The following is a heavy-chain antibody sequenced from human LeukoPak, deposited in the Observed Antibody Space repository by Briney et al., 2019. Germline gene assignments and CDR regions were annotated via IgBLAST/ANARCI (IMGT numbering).Heavy chain of an antibody. J-gene: IGHJ4*02. CDR2: MSSRSGTT. CDR1: GFTFSRYS. Sequence: GGSLRPSCAASGFTFSRYSLHWVRQAPGKGPEFISYMSSRSGTTLYANSVKGRFTISRDNAMNSLHLQMNSLRAEDTAVYYCAREEGLVVVAANFDYWGQGTLVTVSS. CDR3: AREEGLVVVAANFDY. D-gene: IGHD2-15*01. V-gene: IGHV3-48*01.